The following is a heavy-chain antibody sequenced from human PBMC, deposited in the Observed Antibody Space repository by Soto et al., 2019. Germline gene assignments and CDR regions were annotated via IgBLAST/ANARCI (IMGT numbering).Heavy chain of an antibody. CDR1: GTTFSNYA. J-gene: IGHJ4*02. Sequence: SVKVSCKASGTTFSNYAISWVRQAPGQGLEWMGGIIPIFGTTNYPQKFQGRLTITADESMSTVYMELSSLTSEDTAVYYCVARRYCSGGSCPDYFDYWGQGTLVTVSS. D-gene: IGHD2-15*01. CDR3: VARRYCSGGSCPDYFDY. V-gene: IGHV1-69*13. CDR2: IIPIFGTT.